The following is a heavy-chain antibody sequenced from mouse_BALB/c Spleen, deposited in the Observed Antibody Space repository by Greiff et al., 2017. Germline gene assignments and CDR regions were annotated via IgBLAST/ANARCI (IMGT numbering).Heavy chain of an antibody. Sequence: VQLQQSGPELVKPGASVKISCKASGYSFTGYFMNWVKQSHGKSLEWIGRINPYNGDTFYNQKFKGKATLTVDKSSSTAHMELLSLKSEDSAVPQEPIYYDYEEAYWGQGTLVTVSA. V-gene: IGHV1-37*01. CDR1: GYSFTGYF. CDR2: INPYNGDT. J-gene: IGHJ3*01. CDR3: PIYYDYEEAY. D-gene: IGHD2-4*01.